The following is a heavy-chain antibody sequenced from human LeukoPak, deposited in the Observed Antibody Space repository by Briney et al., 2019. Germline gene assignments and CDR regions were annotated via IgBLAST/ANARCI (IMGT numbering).Heavy chain of an antibody. CDR1: GFTFSSYG. V-gene: IGHV3-30*18. CDR2: ISYDGSNK. CDR3: AKDASMDPHYYYYGMDV. Sequence: PGRSLRLSCAASGFTFSSYGMHWVRQAPGKGLEWVAVISYDGSNKYYADSVKGRLTISRDNSKNTLYLQMNSLRAEDTAVYYCAKDASMDPHYYYYGMDVWGQGTTVTVSS. J-gene: IGHJ6*02. D-gene: IGHD2/OR15-2a*01.